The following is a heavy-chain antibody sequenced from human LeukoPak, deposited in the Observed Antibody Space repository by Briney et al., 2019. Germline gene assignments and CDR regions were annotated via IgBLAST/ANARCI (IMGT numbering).Heavy chain of an antibody. V-gene: IGHV1-3*01. J-gene: IGHJ1*01. CDR1: GYTFTRYS. Sequence: ASVKVSCKASGYTFTRYSMHWVRQAPGQRLEWMAWINAGNGNAKYSQKFQGRVTITRDTSASTAYMELSSLRSEDTAVYYCARVPLHDRNDYYYPHWGQGTVVTVSS. CDR2: INAGNGNA. CDR3: ARVPLHDRNDYYYPH. D-gene: IGHD3-22*01.